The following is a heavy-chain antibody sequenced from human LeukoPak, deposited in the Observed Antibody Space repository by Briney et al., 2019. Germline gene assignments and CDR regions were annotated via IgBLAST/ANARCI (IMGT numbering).Heavy chain of an antibody. D-gene: IGHD3-22*01. CDR1: GGSVSSYY. CDR2: IHNSGST. Sequence: SETLSLTCSVSGGSVSSYYWSWIRQSPGKGLEWIGYIHNSGSTNYNPSLRSRLTMSVDTSKNQFSLRLSSVIAADTAVYYCARYYDSTGSFDYWGQGTLVTVSS. V-gene: IGHV4-59*02. J-gene: IGHJ4*02. CDR3: ARYYDSTGSFDY.